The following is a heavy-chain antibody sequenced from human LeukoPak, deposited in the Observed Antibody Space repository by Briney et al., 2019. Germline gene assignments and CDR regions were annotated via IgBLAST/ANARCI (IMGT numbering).Heavy chain of an antibody. CDR2: ISSSSSYI. J-gene: IGHJ5*02. D-gene: IGHD6-13*01. CDR3: AREESSSWYGGDWFDP. V-gene: IGHV3-21*01. Sequence: PGGSLRLSCAASGFTFSSYSMNWVRQAPGKGLEWVSSISSSSSYIYYADSVKGRFTISSDNAKNSLYLQMNSLRAEDTAVYYCAREESSSWYGGDWFDPWGQGTLVTVSS. CDR1: GFTFSSYS.